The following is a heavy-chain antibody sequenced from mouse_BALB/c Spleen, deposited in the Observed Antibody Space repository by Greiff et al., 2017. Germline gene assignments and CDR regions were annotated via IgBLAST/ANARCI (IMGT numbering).Heavy chain of an antibody. Sequence: EVQVVESGGGLVQPGGSLKLSCAASGFTFSSYGMSWVRQTPDKRLELVATINSNGGSTYYPDSLKGRFTISRDNAKNTLYLQMSSLTSEDTAMYYCASDGYQAWFAYWGQGTLVTVSA. D-gene: IGHD2-2*01. V-gene: IGHV5-6-3*01. CDR3: ASDGYQAWFAY. CDR2: INSNGGST. J-gene: IGHJ3*01. CDR1: GFTFSSYG.